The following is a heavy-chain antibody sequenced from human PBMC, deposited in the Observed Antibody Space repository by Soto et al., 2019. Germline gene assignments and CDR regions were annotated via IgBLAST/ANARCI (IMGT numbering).Heavy chain of an antibody. CDR2: ITSGSDNN. CDR3: ARHITSVTTERIDF. Sequence: EVQLEESGGGLVRPGASLRLSCAASGFTFSYYTMIWVRQAPGQGLEWVSSITSGSDNNHYADSVKGRFTISRDNANNSQYLHMSSLRDEDTAVYYCARHITSVTTERIDFWGQRTQVTVSS. CDR1: GFTFSYYT. D-gene: IGHD4-17*01. V-gene: IGHV3-21*01. J-gene: IGHJ4*02.